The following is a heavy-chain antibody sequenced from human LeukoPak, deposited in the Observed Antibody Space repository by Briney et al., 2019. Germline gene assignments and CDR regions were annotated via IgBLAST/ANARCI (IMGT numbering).Heavy chain of an antibody. J-gene: IGHJ4*02. D-gene: IGHD3-3*01. CDR1: GFTFSSYA. Sequence: TGGSLRLSCAASGFTFSSYAMSWVRQAPGKGLEWVSSISAGSTNTYYADSVKGRFTISRDNSKNMVYLQMNSLSPEDTAVYYCAKRWSYCDYWGQGALVTVSS. CDR2: ISAGSTNT. V-gene: IGHV3-23*01. CDR3: AKRWSYCDY.